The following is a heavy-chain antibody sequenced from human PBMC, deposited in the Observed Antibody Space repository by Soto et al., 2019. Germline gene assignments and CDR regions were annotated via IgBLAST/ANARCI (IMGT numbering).Heavy chain of an antibody. CDR3: AKDGSNNFDY. V-gene: IGHV3-30*18. Sequence: QVQLVESGGGVVQPGRSLRLSCAASGFTFSHYAMHWVRQAPGKGLEWVALMSYDGSNEYYADSVKGRFTISRDNSKNTLYLQMNSLRAEDTAVYYCAKDGSNNFDYWGPGTLVTVSS. J-gene: IGHJ4*02. D-gene: IGHD1-26*01. CDR2: MSYDGSNE. CDR1: GFTFSHYA.